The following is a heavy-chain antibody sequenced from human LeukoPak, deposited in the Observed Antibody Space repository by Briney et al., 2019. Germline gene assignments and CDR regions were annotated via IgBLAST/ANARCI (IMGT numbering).Heavy chain of an antibody. CDR2: INHSGST. J-gene: IGHJ5*02. CDR1: GGSFNGYY. CDR3: ARASAYSTSSGVNL. Sequence: PSETLSLTCAVYGGSFNGYYWSWIRQPPGKGLEWIGEINHSGSTNYNPSLKSRVTISVDTSKNQFSLRLNSVTAADTAVYYCARASAYSTSSGVNLWGQGTLVTVSS. V-gene: IGHV4-34*01. D-gene: IGHD6-6*01.